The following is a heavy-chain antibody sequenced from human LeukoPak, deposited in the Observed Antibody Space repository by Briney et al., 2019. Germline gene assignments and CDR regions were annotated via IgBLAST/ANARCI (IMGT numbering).Heavy chain of an antibody. CDR3: ARAKRGRRITIFGVVQYNWFDP. Sequence: SETLSLTCTVSGGSISSYYWSWIRQPAGKGLEWIGRIYTSGSTNYNPSLKSRVTMSVDTSKNQFSLKLSSVTAADTAVYYCARAKRGRRITIFGVVQYNWFDPWGQGTLVTVSS. CDR2: IYTSGST. V-gene: IGHV4-4*07. CDR1: GGSISSYY. D-gene: IGHD3-3*01. J-gene: IGHJ5*02.